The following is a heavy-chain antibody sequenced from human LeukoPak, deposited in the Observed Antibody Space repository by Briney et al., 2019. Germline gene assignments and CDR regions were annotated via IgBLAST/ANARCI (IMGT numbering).Heavy chain of an antibody. J-gene: IGHJ4*02. Sequence: ASVKVSCKASGGTFSSYAISWVRQAPGQGLEWMGGIIPIFGTANYAQKFQGRVTITTDESTSTAYMELSSLRSEDTAVYYCASATYYYGSGSYYNPFGYWGQGTLVTVSS. D-gene: IGHD3-10*01. CDR1: GGTFSSYA. CDR3: ASATYYYGSGSYYNPFGY. CDR2: IIPIFGTA. V-gene: IGHV1-69*05.